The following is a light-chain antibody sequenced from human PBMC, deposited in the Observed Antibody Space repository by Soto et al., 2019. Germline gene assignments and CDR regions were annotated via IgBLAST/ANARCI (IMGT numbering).Light chain of an antibody. J-gene: IGKJ1*01. CDR3: QQYGSSGT. CDR2: GAS. V-gene: IGKV3-20*01. CDR1: QSVSNNY. Sequence: IVLTQSPRTLSLSPWERDKFYCRASQSVSNNYLAWYQQKPGQAPRLLIYGASNRATGIPDRFSGSGSGTDFTLTIIRLEPEDFAVYYCQQYGSSGTFGQGTKVDIK.